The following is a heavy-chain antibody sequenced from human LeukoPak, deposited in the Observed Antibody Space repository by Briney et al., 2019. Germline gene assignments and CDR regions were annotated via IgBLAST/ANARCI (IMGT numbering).Heavy chain of an antibody. V-gene: IGHV3-30*03. D-gene: IGHD1-1*01. Sequence: PGGSLRLSCAASGFTFSSYGMHWVRQAPGKGLEWVAVISYDGSNKYYADSVKGRFTISRDNSKNTLYLQMNSLRAEDTAVYYCARDKQPGDYWGQGALVTVSS. CDR1: GFTFSSYG. J-gene: IGHJ4*02. CDR2: ISYDGSNK. CDR3: ARDKQPGDY.